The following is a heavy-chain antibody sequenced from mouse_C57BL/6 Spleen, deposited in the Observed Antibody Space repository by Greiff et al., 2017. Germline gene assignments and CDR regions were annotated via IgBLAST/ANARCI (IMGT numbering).Heavy chain of an antibody. J-gene: IGHJ3*01. D-gene: IGHD1-3*01. Sequence: QVQLKESGAELARPGASVKLSCKASGYTFTSYGISWVKQRTGQGLEWIGEIYPRSGNTYYNEKFKGKATLTADKSSSTAYMELRSLTSEDSAVYFCARGDGISFAYWGQGTLVTVSA. CDR1: GYTFTSYG. CDR3: ARGDGISFAY. V-gene: IGHV1-81*01. CDR2: IYPRSGNT.